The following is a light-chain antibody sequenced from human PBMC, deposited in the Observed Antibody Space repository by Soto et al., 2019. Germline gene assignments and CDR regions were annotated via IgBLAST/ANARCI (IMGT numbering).Light chain of an antibody. Sequence: SYELTQPPSASVSPGQTARITCSGNGLARQSAFWYQKKAGQAPVLLIYNDNWKPSGIPDRFSGSSSGTTVTLTITGVQAEDEAEYYCQSSDRSSTYVLFGGGTKVTVL. CDR1: GLARQS. CDR2: NDN. V-gene: IGLV3-25*02. CDR3: QSSDRSSTYVL. J-gene: IGLJ2*01.